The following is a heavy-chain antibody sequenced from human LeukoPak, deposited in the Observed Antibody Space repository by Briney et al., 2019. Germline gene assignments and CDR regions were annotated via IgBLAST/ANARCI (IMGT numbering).Heavy chain of an antibody. J-gene: IGHJ4*02. D-gene: IGHD3-9*01. V-gene: IGHV1-2*02. CDR2: INPNSGGT. CDR1: GYTFTGYY. CDR3: ARVGVGLLLTGHHPFDY. Sequence: ASVKVSCKASGYTFTGYYMHWVRQAPGQGLEWTGWINPNSGGTNYAQKFQGRVTMTRDTSISTAYMELSRLRSDDTAVYYCARVGVGLLLTGHHPFDYWGQGTLVTVSS.